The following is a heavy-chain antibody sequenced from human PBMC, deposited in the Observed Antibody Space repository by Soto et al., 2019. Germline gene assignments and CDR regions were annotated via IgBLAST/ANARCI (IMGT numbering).Heavy chain of an antibody. CDR2: ISGSGGST. CDR1: GFTFSSYA. CDR3: AKGTLTKVTTYYYYYGMDV. J-gene: IGHJ6*02. V-gene: IGHV3-23*01. Sequence: EVQLLESGGGLVQPGGSLRLSCAASGFTFSSYAMSWVRQAPGKGLEWVSAISGSGGSTYYADSVKGRFTISRDNSKNTLYLQMNSLRAEDTAVYYCAKGTLTKVTTYYYYYGMDVWGQGTTVTVSS. D-gene: IGHD4-17*01.